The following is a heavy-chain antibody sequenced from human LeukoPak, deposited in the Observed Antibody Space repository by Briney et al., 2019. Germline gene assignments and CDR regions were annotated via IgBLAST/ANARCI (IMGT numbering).Heavy chain of an antibody. CDR3: ARGNIAVTGPGVFYYYGMDV. D-gene: IGHD6-19*01. Sequence: PSETLSLTCTVSRGSIISYYWSWIRQSPGKGLEWIGYVFHTGSTNYNPSFRSRVTMSVDTSRSQCSLEVRSVTAADTGVYLCARGNIAVTGPGVFYYYGMDVWGQGTTVTVSS. CDR2: VFHTGST. J-gene: IGHJ6*02. CDR1: RGSIISYY. V-gene: IGHV4-59*01.